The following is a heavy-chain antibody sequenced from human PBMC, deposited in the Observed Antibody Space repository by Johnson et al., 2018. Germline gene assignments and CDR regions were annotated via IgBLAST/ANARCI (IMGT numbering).Heavy chain of an antibody. V-gene: IGHV5-51*03. J-gene: IGHJ5*02. CDR1: GYSFSSFW. CDR2: IFPADSDT. CDR3: ARRVGAPTNWFDP. D-gene: IGHD1-26*01. Sequence: VQLVESGAEVKKPGESLKISCKASGYSFSSFWIGWVRQMPGKGLEWMGIIFPADSDTRYSPSFQGQVTISADKSISTAYLQWSSLKASDTAMYYCARRVGAPTNWFDPWGQGTLVTVSS.